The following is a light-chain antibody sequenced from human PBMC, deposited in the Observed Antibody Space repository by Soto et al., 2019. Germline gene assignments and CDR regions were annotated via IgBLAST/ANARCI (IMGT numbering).Light chain of an antibody. J-gene: IGKJ1*01. V-gene: IGKV3D-15*01. CDR2: GAS. Sequence: EIVMTQSPATLSVSAGERATLSCRASQTVSSNLAWYQQKPGQAPRLLIYGASTRATVIPARFSGSGSGTEFTLTINSLQSEDFAVYFCQQYHIWPGTFGQATKVDIK. CDR1: QTVSSN. CDR3: QQYHIWPGT.